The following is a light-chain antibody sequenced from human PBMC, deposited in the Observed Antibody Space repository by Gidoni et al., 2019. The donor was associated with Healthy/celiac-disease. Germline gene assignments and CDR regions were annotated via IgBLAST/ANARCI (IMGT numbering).Light chain of an antibody. J-gene: IGLJ3*02. CDR2: DNN. CDR3: GTWDSSLSAGWV. CDR1: SSNIGHNY. V-gene: IGLV1-51*01. Sequence: QSVLTPPPSVSAAPGQKVPIACSGNSSNIGHNYVSWYQQLPGTAPKLLIYDNNKRPSGIPDRFSGSKSGTSATLGITGLQTGDEADYYCGTWDSSLSAGWVFGGGTKLTVL.